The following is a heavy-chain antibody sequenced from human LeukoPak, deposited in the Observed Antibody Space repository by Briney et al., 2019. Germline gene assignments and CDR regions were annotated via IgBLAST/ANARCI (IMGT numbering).Heavy chain of an antibody. Sequence: ASVKVSCKASGGTFSSYAISSVRQAPGQGLEWMGGIIPIFGTANYAQKFQGRVTITADESTSTAYMELSSLRSEDTAVYYCARGSWLGGTIDYWGQGTLVTVSS. J-gene: IGHJ4*02. CDR1: GGTFSSYA. CDR3: ARGSWLGGTIDY. CDR2: IIPIFGTA. V-gene: IGHV1-69*13. D-gene: IGHD1-14*01.